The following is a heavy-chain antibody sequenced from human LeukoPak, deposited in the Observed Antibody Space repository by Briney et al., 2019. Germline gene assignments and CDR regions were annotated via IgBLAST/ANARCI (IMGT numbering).Heavy chain of an antibody. V-gene: IGHV1-24*01. CDR3: TRVWWTFGGAIDELPRAFDY. J-gene: IGHJ4*02. D-gene: IGHD3-16*02. CDR2: FDPEDGET. Sequence: ASVKVSCKVSGYTLTELSMHWVRQAPGKGLEWMGGFDPEDGETIYAQKFQGRVTMTEDTSADTAYMELNSLKTEDTAVYYCTRVWWTFGGAIDELPRAFDYWGQGTLVTVSS. CDR1: GYTLTELS.